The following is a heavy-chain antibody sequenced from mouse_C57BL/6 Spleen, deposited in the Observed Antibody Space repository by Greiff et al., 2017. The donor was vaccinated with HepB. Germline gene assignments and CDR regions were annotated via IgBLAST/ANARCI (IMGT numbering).Heavy chain of an antibody. D-gene: IGHD2-3*01. J-gene: IGHJ3*01. CDR3: ARTSDGYFPWFAY. CDR2: IYWDDDK. V-gene: IGHV8-12*01. CDR1: GFSLSTSGMG. Sequence: QVQLKESGPGILQSSQTLSLTCSFSGFSLSTSGMGVSWIRQPSGKGLEWLAHIYWDDDKRYNPYLKNRLTISKDTSRNQVCLKITSVDTADTATYYCARTSDGYFPWFAYWGQGTLVTVSA.